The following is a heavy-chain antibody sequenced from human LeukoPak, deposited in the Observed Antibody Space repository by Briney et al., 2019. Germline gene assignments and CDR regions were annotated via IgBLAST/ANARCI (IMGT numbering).Heavy chain of an antibody. CDR2: IYYSGST. CDR3: ARWRGYYGSGSYLS. V-gene: IGHV4-31*03. J-gene: IGHJ5*02. D-gene: IGHD3-10*01. Sequence: SETLSLTCTVSGGSIGSGGYYWSWIRQHPGKGLEWIGYIYYSGSTYYNPSLKSRVTISVDTSKNQFSLKLSSVTAADTAVYYCARWRGYYGSGSYLSWGQGTLVTVSS. CDR1: GGSIGSGGYY.